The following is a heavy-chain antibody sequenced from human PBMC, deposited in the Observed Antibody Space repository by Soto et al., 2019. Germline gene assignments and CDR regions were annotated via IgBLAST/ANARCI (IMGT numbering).Heavy chain of an antibody. Sequence: SETLSLTCTVSGGSISSSSYYWGWIRQPPGKGLEWIGSIYYSGSTYYNPSLKSRVTISVDTSKNQFSLKLSSVTAADTAVYYCARLGDYYYGMDVWRQGTTVTVSS. CDR3: ARLGDYYYGMDV. J-gene: IGHJ6*02. CDR2: IYYSGST. V-gene: IGHV4-39*01. CDR1: GGSISSSSYY.